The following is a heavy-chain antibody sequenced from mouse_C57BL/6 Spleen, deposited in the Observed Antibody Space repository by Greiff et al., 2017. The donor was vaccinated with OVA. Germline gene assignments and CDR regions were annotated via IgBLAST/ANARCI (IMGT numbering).Heavy chain of an antibody. CDR3: ARGRGGYDGYAMDY. Sequence: EVMLVESGGGLVKPGGSLKLSCAASGFPFSDYGMHWVRQAPEKGLEWVAYISSGSSPIYYADPVKGRFPISRDNAKNTLFLQMTSLRSEDTAMEYGARGRGGYDGYAMDYWGQGTSVTVSS. V-gene: IGHV5-17*01. CDR2: ISSGSSPI. D-gene: IGHD2-2*01. J-gene: IGHJ4*01. CDR1: GFPFSDYG.